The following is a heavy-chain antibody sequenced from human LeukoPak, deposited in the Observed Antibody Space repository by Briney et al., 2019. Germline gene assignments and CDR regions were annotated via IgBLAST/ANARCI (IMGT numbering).Heavy chain of an antibody. D-gene: IGHD6-13*01. CDR2: MYYSGST. CDR3: AGGLIAAAGTRVDY. V-gene: IGHV4-59*01. CDR1: GGSISNYY. J-gene: IGHJ4*02. Sequence: SETLSLTCTVSGGSISNYYWSWIRQPPGKGLEWIGYMYYSGSTNYNPSLKSRVTISADTSKNQFSLKLSSVTAADTAVYYCAGGLIAAAGTRVDYWGQGTLVTASS.